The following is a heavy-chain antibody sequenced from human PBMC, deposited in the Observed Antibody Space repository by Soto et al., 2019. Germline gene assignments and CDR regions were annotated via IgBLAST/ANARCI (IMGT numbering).Heavy chain of an antibody. V-gene: IGHV4-59*08. CDR1: GGSISSYY. CDR2: IYYSGST. Sequence: SETLSLTCTVSGGSISSYYWSWIRQPPGKGLEWIGYIYYSGSTNYNPSLKSRVTISVDTSKNQFSLTLSSVTAADTAVYSCARTSITGSMNVWGKGTTVTVSS. CDR3: ARTSITGSMNV. D-gene: IGHD1-20*01. J-gene: IGHJ6*04.